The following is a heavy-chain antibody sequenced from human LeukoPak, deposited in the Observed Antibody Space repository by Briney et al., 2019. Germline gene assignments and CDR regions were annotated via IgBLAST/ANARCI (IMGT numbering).Heavy chain of an antibody. D-gene: IGHD3-10*01. V-gene: IGHV3-23*01. CDR1: GFTFSDYY. CDR3: ANGEGSDYNWGPHRDPSSYYFDY. Sequence: GGSLRLYCAASGFTFSDYYMRWIRQAPGTGLEWVSAISGSGGSTYYADSVKGRFTISRDNSKNTLYLQMNSLRAEDTAVYYCANGEGSDYNWGPHRDPSSYYFDYWGQGTLVTVSS. J-gene: IGHJ4*02. CDR2: ISGSGGST.